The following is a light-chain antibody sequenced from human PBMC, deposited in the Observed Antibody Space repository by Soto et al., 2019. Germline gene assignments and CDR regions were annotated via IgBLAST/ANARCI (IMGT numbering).Light chain of an antibody. CDR1: QTISTS. CDR3: QQYRNWYT. J-gene: IGKJ2*01. Sequence: EILMTQSPATLSVSPGERATLSCRASQTISTSLAWYQQKPGQAPRLLIYAASTRASGIPARFSGSGSGTEFTLTLTSLQSEDFGVYYCQQYRNWYTFGQGTKLEIK. V-gene: IGKV3-15*01. CDR2: AAS.